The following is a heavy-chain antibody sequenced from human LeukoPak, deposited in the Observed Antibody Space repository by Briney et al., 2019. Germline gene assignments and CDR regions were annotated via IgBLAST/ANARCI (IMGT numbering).Heavy chain of an antibody. Sequence: SETLSLTCTVSGGSIISNYWSWIRQFAGTGLEWIGRIYGSGITDYNPSLKSRVTMSLDTSRKQFSLRLTSVTAADTAVYYCARLKFYDSTGYSPGYYMDVWAKGPRSPSS. CDR1: GGSIISNY. CDR2: IYGSGIT. V-gene: IGHV4-4*07. D-gene: IGHD3-22*01. CDR3: ARLKFYDSTGYSPGYYMDV. J-gene: IGHJ6*03.